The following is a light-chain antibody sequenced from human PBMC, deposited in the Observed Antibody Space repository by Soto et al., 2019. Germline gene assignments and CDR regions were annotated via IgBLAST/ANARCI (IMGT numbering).Light chain of an antibody. CDR1: SGHSSYA. CDR3: QTWGTGILV. Sequence: QSVLTQSPSASASLGASVKITCTLSSGHSSYAIAWHQQQPEKGPRYLMKVTSDGSHSKADGIPDRFSGSSSGAERYLTISSLQSEDEADYYCQTWGTGILVFGTGTKLTVL. J-gene: IGLJ1*01. V-gene: IGLV4-69*01. CDR2: VTSDGSH.